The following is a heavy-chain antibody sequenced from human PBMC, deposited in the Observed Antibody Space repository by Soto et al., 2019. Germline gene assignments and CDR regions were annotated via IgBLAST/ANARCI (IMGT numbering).Heavy chain of an antibody. CDR2: ISSSISYI. CDR1: GFTFSSYS. V-gene: IGHV3-21*01. Sequence: EVQLVESGGGLVKPGGSLRLSCAASGFTFSSYSLNGSRQAPGKGLAGVSSISSSISYIYYPDSVKGRFTISRDNAKNSLYLQMNSLRAEDTAVYYCARVGGYYYYYMDVWGKGTTVTVSS. CDR3: ARVGGYYYYYMDV. D-gene: IGHD2-15*01. J-gene: IGHJ6*03.